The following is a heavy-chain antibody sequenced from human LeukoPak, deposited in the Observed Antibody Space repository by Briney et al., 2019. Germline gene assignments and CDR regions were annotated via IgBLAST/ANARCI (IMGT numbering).Heavy chain of an antibody. J-gene: IGHJ4*02. CDR1: GFTFGGYS. CDR3: ARAGVAAAGPFDY. V-gene: IGHV3-21*01. Sequence: GGSLRLSCAASGFTFGGYSMNWVRQAPGKGLEWVSSISSSSSYIYYADSVKGRFTISRDNAKNSLYLQMNSLRAEDTAVYYCARAGVAAAGPFDYWGQGTLVTVSS. CDR2: ISSSSSYI. D-gene: IGHD6-13*01.